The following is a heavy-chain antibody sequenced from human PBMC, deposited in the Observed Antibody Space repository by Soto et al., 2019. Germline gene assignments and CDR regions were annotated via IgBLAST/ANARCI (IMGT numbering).Heavy chain of an antibody. V-gene: IGHV4-31*03. J-gene: IGHJ4*02. CDR3: ARHPANYYDSSGYYYFDY. Sequence: SETLSLTCTVSGGSISSGGYYWSWIRQHPGKGLEWIGYIYYSGSTYYNPSLKSRVTISVDTSKNQFSLKLTSVTAADTAVYYCARHPANYYDSSGYYYFDYWGQGTLVTVSS. CDR1: GGSISSGGYY. CDR2: IYYSGST. D-gene: IGHD3-22*01.